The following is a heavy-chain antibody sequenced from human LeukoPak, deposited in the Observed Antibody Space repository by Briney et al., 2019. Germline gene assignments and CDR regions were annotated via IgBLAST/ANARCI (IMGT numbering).Heavy chain of an antibody. CDR1: GFTVSSNY. CDR2: IKQDGSEK. CDR3: ARDNPPDY. V-gene: IGHV3-7*03. J-gene: IGHJ4*02. Sequence: GGSLRLSCAASGFTVSSNYMSWVRQAPGKGLEWVANIKQDGSEKSYVESVRGRFTTSRDNAKNSLYLQLNSLRAEDTALYYCARDNPPDYWGQGTLVTVSS.